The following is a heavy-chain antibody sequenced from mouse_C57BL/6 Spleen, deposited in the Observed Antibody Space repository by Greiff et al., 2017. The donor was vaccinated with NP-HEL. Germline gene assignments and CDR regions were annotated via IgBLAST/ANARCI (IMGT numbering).Heavy chain of an antibody. Sequence: QVQLQQSGPELVKPGASVKISCKASGYAFSSSWMNWVKQRPGKGLEWIGRIYPGDGDTNYNGKFKGKATLTADKSSSTAYMQLSSLTSEDSAVYFCAKEANWALYYAMDYWGQGTSVTVSS. J-gene: IGHJ4*01. CDR2: IYPGDGDT. CDR3: AKEANWALYYAMDY. D-gene: IGHD4-1*01. V-gene: IGHV1-82*01. CDR1: GYAFSSSW.